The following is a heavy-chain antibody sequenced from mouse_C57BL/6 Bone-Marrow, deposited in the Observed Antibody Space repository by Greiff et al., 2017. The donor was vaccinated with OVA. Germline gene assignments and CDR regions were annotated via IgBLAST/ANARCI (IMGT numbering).Heavy chain of an antibody. CDR2: SRNKANDYTT. CDR1: GGKGSDFY. CDR3: ARDDYYWYFDV. V-gene: IGHV7-1*01. J-gene: IGHJ1*03. Sequence: EVQGVESGGGLVQSGRSRRLSCATSGGKGSDFYMEGVRQAPGKGLEWIAASRNKANDYTTEYSASVKGRFIVSRDTSQSILYLQMNALRAEDTAIYYCARDDYYWYFDVWGTGTTVTVSS.